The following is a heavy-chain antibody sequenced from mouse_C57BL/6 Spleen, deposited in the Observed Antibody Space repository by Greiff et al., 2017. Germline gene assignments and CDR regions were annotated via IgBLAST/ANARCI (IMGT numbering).Heavy chain of an antibody. Sequence: EVKLVESGGGLVKPGGSLKLSCAASGFTFSDYGMHWVRQAPEKGLAWVAYISSGSSTIYYADTVKGRFTISRDNAKNTLFLQMTSLRSEDTAMYYCASGYDDAMDYWGQGTSVTVSS. D-gene: IGHD2-2*01. J-gene: IGHJ4*01. CDR3: ASGYDDAMDY. V-gene: IGHV5-17*01. CDR1: GFTFSDYG. CDR2: ISSGSSTI.